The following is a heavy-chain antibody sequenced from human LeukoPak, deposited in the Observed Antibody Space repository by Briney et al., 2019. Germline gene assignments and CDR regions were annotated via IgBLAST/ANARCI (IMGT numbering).Heavy chain of an antibody. CDR3: ARVSIAARSPYYYGMDV. CDR2: IIPIFGTA. D-gene: IGHD6-6*01. V-gene: IGHV1-69*13. CDR1: GGTFSSYA. Sequence: ASVKVSCTASGGTFSSYAISWVRQAPGQGLEWMGGIIPIFGTANYAQKFQGRVTIIADESTSTAYMELSSLRSEDTAVYYCARVSIAARSPYYYGMDVWGQGTTVTVSS. J-gene: IGHJ6*02.